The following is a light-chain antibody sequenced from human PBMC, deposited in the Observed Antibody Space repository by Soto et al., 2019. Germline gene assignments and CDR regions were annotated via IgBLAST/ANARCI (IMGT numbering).Light chain of an antibody. CDR1: SSNIGAGYV. V-gene: IGLV1-40*01. J-gene: IGLJ1*01. CDR2: GNI. Sequence: QSVLTQPPSVSGAPGQRVTISCTGSSSNIGAGYVVHWYQQLPGTAPKLLIYGNINRPSGVPDRFSGSKSDTSASLAITGLQAEDEADYYWQSYDSGLGGDVFGTGTKLTVL. CDR3: QSYDSGLGGDV.